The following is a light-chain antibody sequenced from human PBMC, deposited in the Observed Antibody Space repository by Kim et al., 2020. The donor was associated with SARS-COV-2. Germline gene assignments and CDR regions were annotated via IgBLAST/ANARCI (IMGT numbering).Light chain of an antibody. V-gene: IGKV3-11*01. CDR1: QNISSS. CDR2: DAS. Sequence: EFVLTQSPATLSLSPGERATLSCRASQNISSSLAWYQQKPGQAPRLLIYDASNRATGIPARFSGSGSGTDFTLTISSLEPEDFAVYYCQQRGNWPPTFGQGTKVDIK. J-gene: IGKJ1*01. CDR3: QQRGNWPPT.